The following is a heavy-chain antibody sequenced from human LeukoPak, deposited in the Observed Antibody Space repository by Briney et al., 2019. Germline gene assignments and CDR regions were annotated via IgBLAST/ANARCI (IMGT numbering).Heavy chain of an antibody. CDR3: ARRRGDMATIPDYHYYYMDV. Sequence: PSETLSLTCTVSGASISSYSWSWIRQPPGKGLEWIVYIYLDWNTDFQPSLKSRVTMSIDSSKNQVSLKLTSVTAADTAVYFCARRRGDMATIPDYHYYYMDVWGKGTTVTVSS. J-gene: IGHJ6*03. CDR1: GASISSYS. D-gene: IGHD5-24*01. V-gene: IGHV4-4*08. CDR2: IYLDWNT.